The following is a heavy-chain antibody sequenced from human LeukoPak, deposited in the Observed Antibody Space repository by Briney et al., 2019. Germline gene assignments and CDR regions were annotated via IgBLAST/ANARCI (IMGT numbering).Heavy chain of an antibody. V-gene: IGHV3-30*02. Sequence: GGSLRLSCAASGFTFSSYGMHWVRQAPGKGLEWVAFIRYDGSNKYYADSVMGRFTISRDNSKNTLYLQINSLRAEDTAVYYCAKSLIAAVGTGAFDMWGQGTMVTVSS. CDR2: IRYDGSNK. J-gene: IGHJ3*02. CDR3: AKSLIAAVGTGAFDM. D-gene: IGHD6-13*01. CDR1: GFTFSSYG.